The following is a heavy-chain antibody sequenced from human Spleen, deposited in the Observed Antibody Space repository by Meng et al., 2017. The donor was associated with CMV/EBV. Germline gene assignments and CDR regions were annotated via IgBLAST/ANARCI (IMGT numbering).Heavy chain of an antibody. Sequence: GESLKISCAASGFTFSSYGMHWVRQAPGKGLEWVAFIRYDGSNKYYADSVKGRFTISRDNSKNTLYLQMNSLRADVTAVYYCAKNYSYSRPRQYYYYGMDVWGQGTTVTVSS. J-gene: IGHJ6*02. CDR3: AKNYSYSRPRQYYYYGMDV. CDR2: IRYDGSNK. CDR1: GFTFSSYG. D-gene: IGHD4-11*01. V-gene: IGHV3-30*02.